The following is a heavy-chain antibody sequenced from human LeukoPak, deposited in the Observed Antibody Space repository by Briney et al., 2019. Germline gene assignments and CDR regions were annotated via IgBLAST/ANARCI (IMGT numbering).Heavy chain of an antibody. CDR3: ARGRVTIFGVVTYPLLFDY. J-gene: IGHJ4*02. CDR1: GGSFSGYY. D-gene: IGHD3-3*01. V-gene: IGHV4-34*01. Sequence: PSETLSLTCAVYGGSFSGYYWSWIRQPPGKGLEWIGEINHSGSTNYNPSLKSRVTISVDTSKNQFSLKLSSVTAADTAVYYCARGRVTIFGVVTYPLLFDYWGQGTLVTVSS. CDR2: INHSGST.